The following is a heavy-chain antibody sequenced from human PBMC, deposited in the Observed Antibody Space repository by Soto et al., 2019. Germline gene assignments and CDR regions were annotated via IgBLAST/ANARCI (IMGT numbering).Heavy chain of an antibody. D-gene: IGHD3-3*01. CDR3: AKALRNYDFWSGPWFDP. Sequence: PGGSLRLSCAASGVSFSNYGMQWVRQAPGKGLEWVAVISNDGTNQYYADSVKGRFTISRHNSNNTLYLQMNSLRTEDTAFYYCAKALRNYDFWSGPWFDPWGQGTLVTVSS. CDR1: GVSFSNYG. J-gene: IGHJ5*02. CDR2: ISNDGTNQ. V-gene: IGHV3-30*18.